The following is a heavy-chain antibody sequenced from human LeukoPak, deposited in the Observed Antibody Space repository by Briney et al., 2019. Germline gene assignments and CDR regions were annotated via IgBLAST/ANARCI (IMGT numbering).Heavy chain of an antibody. V-gene: IGHV4-31*03. CDR1: GGSISSGGYY. J-gene: IGHJ6*02. CDR2: IYYSGST. CDR3: ARDSKHYDFWSGYSAGYYGMDV. D-gene: IGHD3-3*01. Sequence: SQTLSLTCTVSGGSISSGGYYWSWIRQHPGKGLEWIGYIYYSGSTYYTPPLKSRVTISVDTSKNQFSLKLSSVTAADTAVYYCARDSKHYDFWSGYSAGYYGMDVWGQGTTVTVSS.